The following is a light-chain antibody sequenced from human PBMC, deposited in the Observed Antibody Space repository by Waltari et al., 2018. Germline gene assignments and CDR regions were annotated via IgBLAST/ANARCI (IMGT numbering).Light chain of an antibody. CDR1: KLGNKY. CDR2: KDD. J-gene: IGLJ2*01. CDR3: QAWDSGTVV. Sequence: SYELTQPPSVSVSPGQTVSITCSADKLGNKYAYWYQQKSGQSPVLVIYKDDKRPSEMSERFSGSNSGNTATLTISGTQAMDEADYYCQAWDSGTVVFGGGTKLTVL. V-gene: IGLV3-1*01.